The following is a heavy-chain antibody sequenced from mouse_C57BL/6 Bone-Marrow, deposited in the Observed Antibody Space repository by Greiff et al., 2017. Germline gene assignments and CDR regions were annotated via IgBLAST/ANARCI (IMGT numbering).Heavy chain of an antibody. V-gene: IGHV5-9-1*02. CDR1: GFTFSSYA. CDR3: TRYGNPHYFDY. J-gene: IGHJ2*01. CDR2: ISSGGDYI. D-gene: IGHD2-10*02. Sequence: EVMLVESGEGLVKPGGSLKLSCAASGFTFSSYAMSWVRQTPEKRLEWVAYISSGGDYIYYADTVKGRFTISRDNARNTLYLQMSSLKSEDTAMYYCTRYGNPHYFDYWGQGTTLTVSS.